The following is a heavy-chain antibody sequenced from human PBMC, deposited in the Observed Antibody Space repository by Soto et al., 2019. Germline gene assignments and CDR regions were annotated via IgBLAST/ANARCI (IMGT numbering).Heavy chain of an antibody. CDR1: GFTFSSSA. Sequence: EVQLLESGGGLVQPGGSLRLSCAASGFTFSSSAMSWVRQAPGKGLEWVSAVSGSGGSTYYADSVKGRFTISRDNSKNTLYLQMKSLRAEDTAVYYFEKDTWYYYDSSGYPYYFDYWGQGTLVTVSS. CDR3: EKDTWYYYDSSGYPYYFDY. D-gene: IGHD3-22*01. J-gene: IGHJ4*02. CDR2: VSGSGGST. V-gene: IGHV3-23*01.